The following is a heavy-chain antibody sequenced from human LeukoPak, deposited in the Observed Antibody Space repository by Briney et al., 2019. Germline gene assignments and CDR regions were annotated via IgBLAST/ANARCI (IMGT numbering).Heavy chain of an antibody. J-gene: IGHJ6*02. Sequence: PSETLSLTCTVSGGSINNYYRNWIRQPPGKGLEWIGYITGGIYFSGSTKYDPSLESRVTMSVDTSKNQFSLTLRSVTAADTAVYYCARDSRDYGSGSYWDVWGQGTTVTVSS. CDR3: ARDSRDYGSGSYWDV. CDR2: ITGGIYFSGST. CDR1: GGSINNYY. V-gene: IGHV4-59*01. D-gene: IGHD3-10*01.